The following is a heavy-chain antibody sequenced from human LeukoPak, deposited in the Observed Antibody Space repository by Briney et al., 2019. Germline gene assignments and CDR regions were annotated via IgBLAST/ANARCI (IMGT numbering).Heavy chain of an antibody. V-gene: IGHV4-38-2*01. CDR1: GYSITNGYY. CDR2: IYHSGST. J-gene: IGHJ4*02. CDR3: AEMGYNYGYDD. Sequence: SETLSLACVVSGYSITNGYYWGWIRQPPGKGLEWIGRIYHSGSTDYNPSLESRVTISVDTSKNQFSLKLSSVTAADTAVYYCAEMGYNYGYDDWGQGSLVIVSS. D-gene: IGHD5-18*01.